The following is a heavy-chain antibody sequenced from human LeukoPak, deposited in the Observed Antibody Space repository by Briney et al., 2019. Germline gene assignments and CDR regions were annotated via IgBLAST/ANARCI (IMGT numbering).Heavy chain of an antibody. CDR1: GFTFSSYS. CDR2: ISSSSSYI. Sequence: GGSLRLSCAASGFTFSSYSMNWVRQAPGKGLEWVSSISSSSSYIYYADSVKGRFTISRDNAKNSLYLQMNSLRAEDTAVYYCARVSGSRRTYYYDSSGYYYFDYWGQGTLVTVSS. J-gene: IGHJ4*02. V-gene: IGHV3-21*01. D-gene: IGHD3-22*01. CDR3: ARVSGSRRTYYYDSSGYYYFDY.